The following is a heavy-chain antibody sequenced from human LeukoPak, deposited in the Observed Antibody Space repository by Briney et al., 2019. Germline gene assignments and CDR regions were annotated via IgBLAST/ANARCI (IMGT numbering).Heavy chain of an antibody. Sequence: GGSLRLSCAASGFTFSSYGMSWVRQAPGKGLEWVSGINWNGGSTGYADSVKGRFTISRDNAKNSLYLQMNSLRAEDTALYYCARDGYYYYMDVWGKGTTVTVSS. CDR1: GFTFSSYG. V-gene: IGHV3-20*04. J-gene: IGHJ6*03. CDR2: INWNGGST. CDR3: ARDGYYYYMDV.